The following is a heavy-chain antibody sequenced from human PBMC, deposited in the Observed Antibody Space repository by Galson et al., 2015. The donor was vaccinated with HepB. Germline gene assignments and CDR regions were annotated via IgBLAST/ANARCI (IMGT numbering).Heavy chain of an antibody. V-gene: IGHV3-30-3*01. J-gene: IGHJ4*02. CDR1: GFTFSSYA. Sequence: SLRLSCAASGFTFSSYAMHWVRQAPGKGLEWVAVISYDGSNKYYADSVKGRFTISRDNSKNTLYLQMNSLRAEDTAVYYCVVLTTVVTREIDYWGQGTLVTVSS. CDR3: VVLTTVVTREIDY. CDR2: ISYDGSNK. D-gene: IGHD4-23*01.